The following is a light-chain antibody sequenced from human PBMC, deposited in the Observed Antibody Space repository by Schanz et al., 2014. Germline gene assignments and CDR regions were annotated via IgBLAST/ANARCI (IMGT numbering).Light chain of an antibody. J-gene: IGKJ5*01. Sequence: EIVLTQSPPTLSLSPGERATLSCRASQSVSSYLAWYQQKPGQAPRLLIYGASSRANGIPDRLSGSGSGTDFTLTISRLEPEDFAVYYCQQYGGLPITFGQGTRLEIK. CDR1: QSVSSY. CDR2: GAS. CDR3: QQYGGLPIT. V-gene: IGKV3-20*01.